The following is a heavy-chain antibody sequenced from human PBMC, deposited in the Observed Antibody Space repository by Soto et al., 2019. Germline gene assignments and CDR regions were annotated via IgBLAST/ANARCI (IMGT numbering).Heavy chain of an antibody. Sequence: QVQLVQSGAEVKKPGASVKVSCKASGYTFTGYYMHWVRQAPGQGLEWMGWINPNSGGTNDAQKFQGWVTMTGDTSISTANMALSRLRSADTAVYYCGRGGGRYYGSGNPDYWGQVTLVTVSS. J-gene: IGHJ4*02. CDR3: GRGGGRYYGSGNPDY. CDR2: INPNSGGT. CDR1: GYTFTGYY. D-gene: IGHD3-10*01. V-gene: IGHV1-2*04.